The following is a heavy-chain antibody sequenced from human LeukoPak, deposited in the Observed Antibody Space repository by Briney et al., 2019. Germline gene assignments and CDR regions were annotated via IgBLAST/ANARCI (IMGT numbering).Heavy chain of an antibody. CDR1: CYFFTSYW. J-gene: IGHJ4*02. CDR2: IYPGDYDN. CDR3: ARQDCSSTSCYFLI. Sequence: LDISWKGSCYFFTSYWICGGREMPGKLLERIGIIYPGDYDNRYSPSLQGKVTISADTSTSTAYMQWSSLKAADTAMYYCARQDCSSTSCYFLIWGQGTLVTVSS. D-gene: IGHD2-2*01. V-gene: IGHV5-51*01.